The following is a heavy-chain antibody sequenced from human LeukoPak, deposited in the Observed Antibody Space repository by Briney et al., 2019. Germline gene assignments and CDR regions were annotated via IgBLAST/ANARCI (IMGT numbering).Heavy chain of an antibody. J-gene: IGHJ4*02. CDR2: IYYRGST. V-gene: IGHV4-59*05. CDR3: TEFYFDRSGYADY. Sequence: GSLRLSCAASGFTFSSYSMNWVRQAPGKGLEWIGSIYYRGSTYYNPSLKSRVTISVDMSENQVSLKLRSVTAADTAVYYCTEFYFDRSGYADYWGQGTLVTVSS. CDR1: GFTFSSYSMN. D-gene: IGHD3-22*01.